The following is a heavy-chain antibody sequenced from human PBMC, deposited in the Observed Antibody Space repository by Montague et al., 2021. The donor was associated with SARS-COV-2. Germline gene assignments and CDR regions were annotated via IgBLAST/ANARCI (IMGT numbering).Heavy chain of an antibody. Sequence: TLSLTCTVSGGAISDGNYYWSWVRQPAGKGLEWIGRIYVTGNSKSNPSLKSRVTMSIDTAKHQFYLNLTSVTAADTAVYYCVGDAYPPLDGHWGQGTLVTVSS. CDR1: GGAISDGNYY. D-gene: IGHD5-24*01. CDR2: IYVTGNS. V-gene: IGHV4-61*02. J-gene: IGHJ4*02. CDR3: VGDAYPPLDGH.